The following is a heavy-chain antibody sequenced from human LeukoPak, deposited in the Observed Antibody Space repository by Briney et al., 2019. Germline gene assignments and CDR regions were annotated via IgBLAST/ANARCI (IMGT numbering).Heavy chain of an antibody. CDR3: AREVTTMTDAFDI. D-gene: IGHD4-17*01. J-gene: IGHJ3*02. V-gene: IGHV3-30-3*01. CDR2: VSYNGNSK. Sequence: GGSLRLSCAASGFAFSSSAFHWVRQAPGKGLEWVAIVSYNGNSKYYADSVRGRFTISRDNSTNTLFLQMNRLRIEDTAVYYCAREVTTMTDAFDIWGHGTMVTVPS. CDR1: GFAFSSSA.